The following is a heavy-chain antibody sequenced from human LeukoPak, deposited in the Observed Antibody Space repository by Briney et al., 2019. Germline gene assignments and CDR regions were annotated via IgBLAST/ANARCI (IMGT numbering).Heavy chain of an antibody. J-gene: IGHJ6*02. CDR3: ATSKPKYGMDV. CDR1: GYTFDTYW. V-gene: IGHV5-51*01. CDR2: IYPGDSDT. Sequence: GESLKISCKGSGYTFDTYWIGWVRQMPGKGLEWMGIIYPGDSDTRYSPSFQGQVTISADKSISTAYLQWSSLKASDTAMYYCATSKPKYGMDVWGQGTTVTVSS.